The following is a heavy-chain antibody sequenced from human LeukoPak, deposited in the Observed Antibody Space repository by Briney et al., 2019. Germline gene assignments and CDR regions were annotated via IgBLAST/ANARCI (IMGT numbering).Heavy chain of an antibody. Sequence: ASVKVSCKASGYTFTRYPMHWVRQAPGQRLEWMGWINAGNGNTEYSQKFRGRVTITRDTSANTVYMELSSLRSEDTAVYYCARPYTTVLDFDHWGQGTLVTVSS. D-gene: IGHD1-1*01. CDR3: ARPYTTVLDFDH. V-gene: IGHV1-3*01. CDR2: INAGNGNT. CDR1: GYTFTRYP. J-gene: IGHJ4*02.